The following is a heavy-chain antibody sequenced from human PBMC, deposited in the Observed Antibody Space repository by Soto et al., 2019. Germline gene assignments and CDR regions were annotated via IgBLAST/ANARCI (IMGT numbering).Heavy chain of an antibody. Sequence: PSETLSLTCTVSGGSISSSSYYWGWIRQPPGKGLEWIGYIYYSGSTNYNPSLKSRVTISVDTSKNQFSLKLSSVTAADTAVYYCARRKGFGYGSGSYHFDYWGQGTLVTVSS. V-gene: IGHV4-61*05. CDR1: GGSISSSSYY. CDR3: ARRKGFGYGSGSYHFDY. J-gene: IGHJ4*02. CDR2: IYYSGST. D-gene: IGHD3-10*01.